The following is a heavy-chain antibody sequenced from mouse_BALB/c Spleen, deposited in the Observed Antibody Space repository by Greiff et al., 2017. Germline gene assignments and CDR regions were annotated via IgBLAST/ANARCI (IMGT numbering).Heavy chain of an antibody. CDR2: IDPANGNT. Sequence: VQLQQSGAELVKPGASVKLSCTASGFNIKDTYMHWVKQRPEQGLEWIGRIDPANGNTKYDPKFQGKATITADTSSNTAYLQLSSLTSEDTAVYYCARSIPDDYFDYWGQGTTLTVSS. V-gene: IGHV14-3*02. J-gene: IGHJ2*01. CDR1: GFNIKDTY. CDR3: ARSIPDDYFDY. D-gene: IGHD2-10*02.